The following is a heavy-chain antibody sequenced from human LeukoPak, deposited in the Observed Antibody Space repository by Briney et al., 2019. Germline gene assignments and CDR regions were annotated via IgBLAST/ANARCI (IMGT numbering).Heavy chain of an antibody. V-gene: IGHV4-34*01. D-gene: IGHD6-19*01. CDR3: ARWGSGWSYFDY. CDR2: INHSGST. Sequence: SETLSLTCAVYGGSFSGYYWSWIRQPPGKGLEWIWEINHSGSTNYSPSLKSRVTISVDTSKNQFSLKLSSVTAADTAVYYCARWGSGWSYFDYWGQGTLVTVSS. J-gene: IGHJ4*02. CDR1: GGSFSGYY.